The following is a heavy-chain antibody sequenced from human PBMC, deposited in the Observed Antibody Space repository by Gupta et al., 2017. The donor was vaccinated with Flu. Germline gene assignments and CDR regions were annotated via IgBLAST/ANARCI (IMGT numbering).Heavy chain of an antibody. D-gene: IGHD6-19*01. CDR3: AKGHGIAVAGSVHAVCGWFDP. V-gene: IGHV3-9*01. J-gene: IGHJ5*02. Sequence: EVQLVESGGGLVQPGRSLRLSCAASGFTFDDYALHWVRQAAGKGLEWVSGISWNSGSIGYADSVKGRFTISRDNAKNSLYLQMNSLRAEDTALYYCAKGHGIAVAGSVHAVCGWFDPWGQGTLVTVSS. CDR1: GFTFDDYA. CDR2: ISWNSGSI.